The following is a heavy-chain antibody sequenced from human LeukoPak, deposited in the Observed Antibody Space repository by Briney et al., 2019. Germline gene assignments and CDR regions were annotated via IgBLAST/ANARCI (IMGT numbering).Heavy chain of an antibody. Sequence: SETLSLTCTVSGDSITSYFWSWIRQPPGKGLEWVGYIFYSGITNYNPSLKSRVTISVDTSKNQFSLKLSSVTAADTAVYYCARVWDGDYSDVWGKGTTVTVSS. J-gene: IGHJ6*03. V-gene: IGHV4-59*08. CDR1: GDSITSYF. CDR3: ARVWDGDYSDV. D-gene: IGHD3-16*01. CDR2: IFYSGIT.